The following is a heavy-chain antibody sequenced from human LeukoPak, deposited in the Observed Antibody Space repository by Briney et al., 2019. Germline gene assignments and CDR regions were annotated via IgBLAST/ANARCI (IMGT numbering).Heavy chain of an antibody. CDR1: GFTFSRYW. CDR2: INSDGSST. J-gene: IGHJ4*02. Sequence: TGGSLRLSCAASGFTFSRYWMHWVRQAPGEGLVWVSRINSDGSSTSYADSVKGRFTISRDNAKNTLYLQMNSLRAEDTAVYYCASGTTGDYWGQGTLVTVSS. CDR3: ASGTTGDY. D-gene: IGHD1-1*01. V-gene: IGHV3-74*01.